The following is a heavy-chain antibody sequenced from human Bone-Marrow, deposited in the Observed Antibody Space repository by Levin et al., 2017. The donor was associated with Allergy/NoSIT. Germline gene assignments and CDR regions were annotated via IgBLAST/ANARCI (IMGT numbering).Heavy chain of an antibody. CDR1: GGSFSSYV. D-gene: IGHD3-22*01. Sequence: AASVKVSCKASGGSFSSYVMSWVRQAPGQGLEWMGGIISMFDTANYAQKFQGRVTITADRSTNTAYMALSSLRSEDTAVYYCASAQYYDSSHYSYSYYYYGMDVWGQGTTVTVSS. V-gene: IGHV1-69*06. J-gene: IGHJ6*02. CDR3: ASAQYYDSSHYSYSYYYYGMDV. CDR2: IISMFDTA.